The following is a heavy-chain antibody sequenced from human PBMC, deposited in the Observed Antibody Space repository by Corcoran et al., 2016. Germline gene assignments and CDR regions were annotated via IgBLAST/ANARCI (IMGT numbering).Heavy chain of an antibody. V-gene: IGHV3-21*01. Sequence: EVQVVESGGGLVKPGGSLRLSCAASGFTFIPYSMNWVRQAPGKGLEWVSSISGSSSYTYYAYSVKGRFTISRDNAKNSLYLQMNSLRVEDTAVYYCARSDANCDYWGQGTLVTVSS. CDR1: GFTFIPYS. J-gene: IGHJ4*02. D-gene: IGHD2-2*01. CDR3: ARSDANCDY. CDR2: ISGSSSYT.